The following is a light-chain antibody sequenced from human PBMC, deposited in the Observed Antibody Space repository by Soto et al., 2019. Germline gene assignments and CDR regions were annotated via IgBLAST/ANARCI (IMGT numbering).Light chain of an antibody. CDR2: GAS. CDR3: KQYGSSHPT. J-gene: IGKJ4*01. CDR1: QSVSSSY. Sequence: EIVLTQSPGTLSFSPGERATLSCRASQSVSSSYLAWYQQKPGQAPRLLIYGASSRATGIPDRFSGSGSGKDLTLTISRLEPEDFAVYYCKQYGSSHPTFGVGTKV. V-gene: IGKV3-20*01.